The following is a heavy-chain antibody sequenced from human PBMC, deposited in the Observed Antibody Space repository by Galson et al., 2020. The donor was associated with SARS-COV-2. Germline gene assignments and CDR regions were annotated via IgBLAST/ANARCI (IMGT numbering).Heavy chain of an antibody. Sequence: SVKVSCKTSGGTFITYGLSWVRQAPGQGLEWMGGIIPILGVTNYAQKFQGRVTITADKSTSTAYMELSSLRSDDTAVYYCARGEYYASGSARLVYYYYAMDVWGQGTTVTVSS. CDR2: IIPILGVT. V-gene: IGHV1-69*10. CDR3: ARGEYYASGSARLVYYYYAMDV. CDR1: GGTFITYG. D-gene: IGHD3-10*01. J-gene: IGHJ6*02.